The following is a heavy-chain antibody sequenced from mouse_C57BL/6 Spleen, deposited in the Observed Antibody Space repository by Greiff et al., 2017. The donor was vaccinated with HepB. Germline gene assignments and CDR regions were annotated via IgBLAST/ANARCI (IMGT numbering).Heavy chain of an antibody. J-gene: IGHJ2*01. V-gene: IGHV5-4*01. Sequence: DVMLVESGGGLVKPGGSLKLSCAASGFTFSSYAMSWVRQTPEKRLEWVATISDGGSYTYYPDNVKGRFTISRDNAKNNLYLQMSHLKSEDTAMYYCARDGPYGNYVGYWGQGTTLTVSS. CDR1: GFTFSSYA. CDR2: ISDGGSYT. D-gene: IGHD2-1*01. CDR3: ARDGPYGNYVGY.